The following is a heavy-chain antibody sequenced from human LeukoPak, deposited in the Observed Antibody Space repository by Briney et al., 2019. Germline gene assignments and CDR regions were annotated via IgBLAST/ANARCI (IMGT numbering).Heavy chain of an antibody. CDR1: GYTFTRYY. V-gene: IGHV1-2*02. J-gene: IGHJ4*02. D-gene: IGHD6-19*01. CDR2: INPNSGGT. Sequence: ASVKVSCKASGYTFTRYYMHWVRQTPGQGLEWMGWINPNSGGTNYAQKFQGRVTMTRDTSISTAYMELSRLRSDDTAVYYCASGPGYSSGWFDYWGQGTLVTVSS. CDR3: ASGPGYSSGWFDY.